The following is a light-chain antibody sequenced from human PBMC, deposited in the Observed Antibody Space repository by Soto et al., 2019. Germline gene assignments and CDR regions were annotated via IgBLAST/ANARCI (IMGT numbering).Light chain of an antibody. Sequence: VVLTQTPGTLSPSHGGRATLSCRASQSVSNNYLAWYQQKPGQAPRLLIYGASNRATGIPDRFSGSGSGTDFTLTISRLEPEDFAVYYCQQYGSSGTFGQGTKV. CDR3: QQYGSSGT. J-gene: IGKJ1*01. V-gene: IGKV3-20*01. CDR1: QSVSNNY. CDR2: GAS.